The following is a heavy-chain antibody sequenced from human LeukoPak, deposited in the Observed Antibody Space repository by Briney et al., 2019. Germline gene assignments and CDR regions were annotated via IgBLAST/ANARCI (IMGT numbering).Heavy chain of an antibody. D-gene: IGHD1-26*01. J-gene: IGHJ3*02. V-gene: IGHV3-21*01. Sequence: GGSLRLSCAASGFTFSSYNMNWVRQAPGKGLEWVSFISTSSSYRYYADSVKGRFTISRDNAKNSLYLQINGLRGEDTAVYYCARENSGWERDGPRGAFDIWGQGTTVTVSS. CDR1: GFTFSSYN. CDR2: ISTSSSYR. CDR3: ARENSGWERDGPRGAFDI.